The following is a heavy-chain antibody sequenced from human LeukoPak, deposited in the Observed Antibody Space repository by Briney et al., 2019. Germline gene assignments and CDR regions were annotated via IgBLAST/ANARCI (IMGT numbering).Heavy chain of an antibody. V-gene: IGHV3-74*01. D-gene: IGHD3-22*01. CDR2: INSDGSST. CDR3: AREYYDSSGIDY. CDR1: GFTFSSYW. Sequence: GGSLGLSCAASGFTFSSYWMHWVRQAPGKGLVWVSRINSDGSSTSYADSVKGRFTISRDNAKNTLYLQMNGLRAEDTAVYYCAREYYDSSGIDYWGQGTLVTVSS. J-gene: IGHJ4*02.